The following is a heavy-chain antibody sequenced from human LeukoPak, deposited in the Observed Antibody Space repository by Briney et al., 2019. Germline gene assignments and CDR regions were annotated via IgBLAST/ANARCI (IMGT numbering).Heavy chain of an antibody. CDR1: GYTFTSYG. CDR2: ISAYNGNT. CDR3: ARDRLSVTYRRAVAQLGGGFDY. D-gene: IGHD6-19*01. V-gene: IGHV1-18*01. Sequence: ASVKVSCKASGYTFTSYGICWVRQAPGQGLEWMGWISAYNGNTNYAQKLQGRVTMTTDTSTSTAYMELRSLRSDDTAVYYCARDRLSVTYRRAVAQLGGGFDYWGQGTLVTVSS. J-gene: IGHJ4*02.